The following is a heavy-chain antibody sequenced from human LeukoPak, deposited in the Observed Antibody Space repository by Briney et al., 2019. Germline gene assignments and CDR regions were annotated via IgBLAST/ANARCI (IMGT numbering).Heavy chain of an antibody. CDR2: ISGRGGST. J-gene: IGHJ4*02. CDR3: AKGFLEWLYYFDY. CDR1: GFTFSSYA. D-gene: IGHD3-3*01. V-gene: IGHV3-23*01. Sequence: GGSLRLSCAASGFTFSSYAMSWVRQAPGKGLEWVSAISGRGGSTYYADSVKGRFTISRDNSKNTLYLQMNSLRAEDTAVYYCAKGFLEWLYYFDYWGQGTLVTVSS.